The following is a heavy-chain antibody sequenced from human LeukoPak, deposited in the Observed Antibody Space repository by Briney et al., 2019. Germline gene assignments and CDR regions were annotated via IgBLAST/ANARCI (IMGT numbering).Heavy chain of an antibody. D-gene: IGHD4-11*01. J-gene: IGHJ6*03. CDR3: ARAPPTVTKMGYYYYYYMDV. Sequence: GASVKVSCKASGYTFTSYGISWVRQAPGQGLEWMGWISAYNGNTNYAQKLQGRVTMTTDTSTSTAYMELRSLRSDDTAVYYCARAPPTVTKMGYYYYYYMDVWGKGTTVTVSS. CDR1: GYTFTSYG. V-gene: IGHV1-18*01. CDR2: ISAYNGNT.